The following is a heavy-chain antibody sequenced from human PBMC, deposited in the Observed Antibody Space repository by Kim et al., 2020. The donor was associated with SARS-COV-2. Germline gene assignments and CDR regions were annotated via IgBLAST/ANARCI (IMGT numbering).Heavy chain of an antibody. CDR2: ISSSSSYT. Sequence: GGSLRLSCAASGFTFSDYYMSWIRQAPGKGLEWVSYISSSSSYTNYADSVKGRFTISRDNAKNSLYLQMNSLRAEDTAVYYCARVGDDYVWGNYRDYYDYYGMDVWGQGTTVTVSS. V-gene: IGHV3-11*05. CDR1: GFTFSDYY. CDR3: ARVGDDYVWGNYRDYYDYYGMDV. J-gene: IGHJ6*02. D-gene: IGHD3-16*02.